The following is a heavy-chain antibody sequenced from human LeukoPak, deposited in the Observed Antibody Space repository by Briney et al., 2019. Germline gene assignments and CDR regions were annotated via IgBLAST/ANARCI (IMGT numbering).Heavy chain of an antibody. Sequence: ASVKVSCKASGYTFTSYYMHWLRQATGQGPEWMGIINPTGGSTTYAQPFQGRVAMTRDTSTSTVHMELSSLRSGDTAVYYCARDIEVVAATVAFQHWGQGTLVTVSS. J-gene: IGHJ1*01. D-gene: IGHD2-15*01. CDR1: GYTFTSYY. CDR3: ARDIEVVAATVAFQH. V-gene: IGHV1-46*01. CDR2: INPTGGST.